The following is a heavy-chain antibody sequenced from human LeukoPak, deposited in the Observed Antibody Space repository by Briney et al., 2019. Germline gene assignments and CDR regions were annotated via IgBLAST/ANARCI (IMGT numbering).Heavy chain of an antibody. CDR3: ARRRDYGGKGYYFDY. V-gene: IGHV4-59*01. D-gene: IGHD4-23*01. Sequence: PSETLSLTCTVSGGSISSYYWSWLRQPPGKGLEWIGYIYYSGSTNYNPSLKSRVTISVDTSKNQFSLKLSSVTAADTAVYYCARRRDYGGKGYYFDYWGQGTLVTVSS. CDR1: GGSISSYY. J-gene: IGHJ4*02. CDR2: IYYSGST.